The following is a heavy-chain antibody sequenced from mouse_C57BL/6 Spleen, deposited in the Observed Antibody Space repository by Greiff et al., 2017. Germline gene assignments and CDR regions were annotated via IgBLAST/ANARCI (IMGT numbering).Heavy chain of an antibody. J-gene: IGHJ3*01. CDR1: GYTFTSYW. Sequence: LQQPGAELVMPGASVKLSCKASGYTFTSYWMHWVKQRPGQGLEWIGEIDPSDSYTNYNQKFKGKSTLTVDKSSSTAYMQLSSLTSEDSAVYYCARSSSHNWAWFAYWGQGTLVTVSA. CDR2: IDPSDSYT. V-gene: IGHV1-69*01. CDR3: ARSSSHNWAWFAY. D-gene: IGHD4-1*01.